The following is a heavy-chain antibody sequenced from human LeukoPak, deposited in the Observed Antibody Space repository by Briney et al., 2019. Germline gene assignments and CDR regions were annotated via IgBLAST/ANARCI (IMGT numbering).Heavy chain of an antibody. CDR1: GFTFSSYE. D-gene: IGHD3-22*01. Sequence: PGGSLRLSGAASGFTFSSYEMNWVRQAPGEGLEWVSYISSSGSTIYYADSVKGRFTISRDNAKNSLYLQMNSLRAEDTAVYYCAREPYDSSGYHSEYFDYWGQGTLVTVSS. CDR3: AREPYDSSGYHSEYFDY. J-gene: IGHJ4*02. V-gene: IGHV3-48*03. CDR2: ISSSGSTI.